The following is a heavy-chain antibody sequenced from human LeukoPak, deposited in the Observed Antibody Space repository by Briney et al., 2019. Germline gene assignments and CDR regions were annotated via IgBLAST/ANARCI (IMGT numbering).Heavy chain of an antibody. Sequence: PSETLSLTCTVSGGSISSGSYYWSWLRQPAGNGLEWIGRIYTSGSTNYNPSRKSRVPISVDTSKNKFSLKLSSVTAADTAVYYCAREVYCSSTSCYIGGGVDYWGQGTLVTVSS. CDR1: GGSISSGSYY. V-gene: IGHV4-61*02. CDR2: IYTSGST. CDR3: AREVYCSSTSCYIGGGVDY. J-gene: IGHJ4*02. D-gene: IGHD2-2*02.